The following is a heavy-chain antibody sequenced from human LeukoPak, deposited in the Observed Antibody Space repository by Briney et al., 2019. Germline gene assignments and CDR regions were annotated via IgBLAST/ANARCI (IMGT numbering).Heavy chain of an antibody. CDR1: GYTFTGYY. CDR2: INPNSGGT. J-gene: IGHJ6*03. V-gene: IGHV1-2*02. CDR3: ARDIWCGELLPSKAIKTPGYYYYMDV. D-gene: IGHD3-10*01. Sequence: GASVKVSCKASGYTFTGYYMHWVRQAPGQGLEWMGWINPNSGGTNYAQKFQGRVTMTRDTSISTAYMELSKLRSNATAVYYCARDIWCGELLPSKAIKTPGYYYYMDVWGKGTTVTISS.